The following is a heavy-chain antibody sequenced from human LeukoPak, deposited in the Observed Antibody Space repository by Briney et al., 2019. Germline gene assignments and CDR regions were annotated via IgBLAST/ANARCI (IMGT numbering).Heavy chain of an antibody. CDR2: IIPIFGTA. CDR1: GGTFSSYA. V-gene: IGHV1-69*13. CDR3: ASRGLYYDSSGYYYYYYYGMDV. J-gene: IGHJ6*02. Sequence: SVKVSCKASGGTFSSYAISWVRQAPGQGLVWMGGIIPIFGTANYAQKFQGRVTITADESTSTAYMELSSLRSEDTAVYYCASRGLYYDSSGYYYYYYYGMDVWGQGTTVTVSS. D-gene: IGHD3-22*01.